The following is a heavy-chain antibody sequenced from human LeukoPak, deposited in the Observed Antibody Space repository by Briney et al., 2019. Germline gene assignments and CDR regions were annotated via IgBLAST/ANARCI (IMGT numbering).Heavy chain of an antibody. J-gene: IGHJ3*02. CDR1: GGSFSGYY. Sequence: PWETLSLTCAVYGGSFSGYYWSWIRQPPGKGLEWIGEISHSGSTNYNPSLKSRVTISVDTSKNQFSLKLSPAATADTAVYYWAKGLFYDEDACDIWGQGTMVTVSS. CDR3: AKGLFYDEDACDI. CDR2: ISHSGST. V-gene: IGHV4-34*01. D-gene: IGHD3-3*01.